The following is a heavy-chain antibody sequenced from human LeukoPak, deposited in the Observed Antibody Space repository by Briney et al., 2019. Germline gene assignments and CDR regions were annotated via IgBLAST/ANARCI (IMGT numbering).Heavy chain of an antibody. V-gene: IGHV1-2*02. CDR1: GYTFTGYY. CDR2: INPNSGGT. Sequence: ASVKVSCKASGYTFTGYYMHWVRQAPGQGLEWMGWINPNSGGTNYAQKFQGRVTMTRDTSISTAYMELSRLRSDDTAVYYCAGGPYYYDSSGYYNRLGYWDQGTLVTVSS. CDR3: AGGPYYYDSSGYYNRLGY. D-gene: IGHD3-22*01. J-gene: IGHJ4*02.